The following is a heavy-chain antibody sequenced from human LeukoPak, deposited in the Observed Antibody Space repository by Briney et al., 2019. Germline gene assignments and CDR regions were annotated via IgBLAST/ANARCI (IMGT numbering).Heavy chain of an antibody. CDR2: LSGNGDGQ. CDR3: AKGCQCPSGLSSWFDP. CDR1: GFTFTNYG. D-gene: IGHD1-14*01. Sequence: GGSLRLSRSASGFTFTNYGMSWVRQAPGKGLEWVAGLSGNGDGQFYADSVEGRFTISRDISNNIWYLQMNSLRAEDTAVYYCAKGCQCPSGLSSWFDPRGQGTLVAVSS. V-gene: IGHV3-23*01. J-gene: IGHJ5*02.